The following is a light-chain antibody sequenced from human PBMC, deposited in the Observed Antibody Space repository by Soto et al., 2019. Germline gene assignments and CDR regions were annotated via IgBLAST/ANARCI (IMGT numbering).Light chain of an antibody. CDR2: DVS. CDR3: HQRSSWPLT. V-gene: IGKV3-11*01. Sequence: EIVWTQSPATLSLSPGERATLSCRASQSVSSFLAWYQHKPGRAPRLLIYDVSNRATGIPARFSGSGSGTDFTLTISSLEPEDFAVYYCHQRSSWPLTFGGGINVEIK. J-gene: IGKJ4*01. CDR1: QSVSSF.